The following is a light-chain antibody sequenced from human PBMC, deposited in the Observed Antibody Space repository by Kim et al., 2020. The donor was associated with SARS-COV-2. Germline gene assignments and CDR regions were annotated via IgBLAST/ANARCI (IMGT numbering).Light chain of an antibody. V-gene: IGKV3-11*01. Sequence: PGERATLSCRASQSVSSYLAWYQQKPGQAPRLLIYDASNRATGIPARFSGSGSGTDFTLTISSLEPEEFAVYYCQQRSDWPTFGQGTKVDIK. CDR2: DAS. CDR3: QQRSDWPT. CDR1: QSVSSY. J-gene: IGKJ1*01.